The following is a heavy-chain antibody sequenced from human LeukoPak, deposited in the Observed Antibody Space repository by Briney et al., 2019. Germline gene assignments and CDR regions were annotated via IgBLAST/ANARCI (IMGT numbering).Heavy chain of an antibody. CDR1: GYTFTSYG. D-gene: IGHD2-15*01. V-gene: IGHV1-18*01. CDR2: ISVYNGNK. CDR3: ARDVRVEAPWGGYYYYYMDV. J-gene: IGHJ6*03. Sequence: AAVKVSCKPSGYTFTSYGISWVRPAPGQGGGWMGWISVYNGNKNYAQKLQGRVNMTTDTSTSTAYMELRRLRSDDTAVYYCARDVRVEAPWGGYYYYYMDVWGKGTTVTVSS.